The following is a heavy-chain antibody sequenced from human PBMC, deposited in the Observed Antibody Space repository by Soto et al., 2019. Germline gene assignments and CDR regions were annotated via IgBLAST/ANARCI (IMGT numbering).Heavy chain of an antibody. J-gene: IGHJ6*01. D-gene: IGHD5-18*01. V-gene: IGHV3-30*14. CDR1: GFTFSSYA. CDR3: ARDTAMVTNYGMDV. Sequence: PGGSLGLSCASSGFTFSSYAMHWVRQAPGKGLEWVAVISYDGSNKYYADSVKGRFTISRDNSKNTLYLQMNSLRAEDTAVYYCARDTAMVTNYGMDVWGQGTPVTVSS. CDR2: ISYDGSNK.